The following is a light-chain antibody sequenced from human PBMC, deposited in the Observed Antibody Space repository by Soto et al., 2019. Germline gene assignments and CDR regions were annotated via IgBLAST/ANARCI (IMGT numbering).Light chain of an antibody. CDR1: TSNIGNNY. CDR3: GKWDSSLSGYV. J-gene: IGLJ1*01. V-gene: IGLV1-51*02. CDR2: END. Sequence: QSVLTPPPSVSAAPGQKVTISCSGSTSNIGNNYVSWFQQLQGTAPKLLIYENDKRPSGIPDRFSGSTSGTSATLGITGLQTGDEADYYCGKWDSSLSGYVFATGTKVTVL.